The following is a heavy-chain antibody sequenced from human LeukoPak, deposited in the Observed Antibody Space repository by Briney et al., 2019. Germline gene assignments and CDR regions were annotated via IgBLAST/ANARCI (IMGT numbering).Heavy chain of an antibody. CDR2: IYYSGST. CDR3: ARVGAGTFDY. J-gene: IGHJ4*02. CDR1: GGSVSSGSYY. D-gene: IGHD4/OR15-4a*01. Sequence: SETLSLTCTVFGGSVSSGSYYWSWIRQPPGKGLEWIGYIYYSGSTNYNPSLKSRVTISVDTSKNQFSLKLSSVTAADTAVYYCARVGAGTFDYWGQGTLVTVSS. V-gene: IGHV4-61*01.